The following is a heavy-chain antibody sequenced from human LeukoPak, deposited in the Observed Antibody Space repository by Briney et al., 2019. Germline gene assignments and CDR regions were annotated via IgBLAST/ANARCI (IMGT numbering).Heavy chain of an antibody. CDR3: ARDHRPPELLWFGELGYYFDY. V-gene: IGHV3-74*01. CDR2: INMDGTTI. J-gene: IGHJ4*02. Sequence: GGSLRLSCAASGFTFSSYWMHWVRQGPGKGLEWVSRINMDGTTISYADSVKGRFTISRDNSKNTLYLQMNSLRAEDTAVYYCARDHRPPELLWFGELGYYFDYWGQGTLVTVSS. CDR1: GFTFSSYW. D-gene: IGHD3-10*01.